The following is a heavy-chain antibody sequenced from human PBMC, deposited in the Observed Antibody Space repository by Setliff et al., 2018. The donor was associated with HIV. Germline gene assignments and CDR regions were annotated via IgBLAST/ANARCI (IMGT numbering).Heavy chain of an antibody. D-gene: IGHD3-22*01. CDR1: GGSISSGGFY. CDR3: ARLTYYYDTSDYFPENFYYLDV. V-gene: IGHV4-31*03. CDR2: IYNSGST. Sequence: PSETLSLTCNVSGGSISSGGFYWNWIRQHPGKGLEWIGYIYNSGSTYYSPSLQSRLTISVDTSKNQLSLKLTSVTAADTAVYYCARLTYYYDTSDYFPENFYYLDVWGKGTTVTVS. J-gene: IGHJ6*03.